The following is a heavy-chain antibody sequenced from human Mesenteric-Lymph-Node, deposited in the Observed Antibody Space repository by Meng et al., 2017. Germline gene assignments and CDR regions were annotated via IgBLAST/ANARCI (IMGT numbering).Heavy chain of an antibody. V-gene: IGHV4-34*01. Sequence: ESLKISCAVYGGSFSGYYWSWIRQPPGKGLEWIGEINHSGSTNYNPSLKSRVTISVDTSKNQFSLKLSSVTAADTAVYYCARTLSSSWFRFDYWGQGTLVTVSS. CDR1: GGSFSGYY. CDR3: ARTLSSSWFRFDY. J-gene: IGHJ4*02. D-gene: IGHD6-13*01. CDR2: INHSGST.